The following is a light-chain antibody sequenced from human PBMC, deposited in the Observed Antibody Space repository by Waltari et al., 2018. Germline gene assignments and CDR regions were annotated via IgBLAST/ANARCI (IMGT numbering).Light chain of an antibody. CDR1: QSISSW. Sequence: DIQMTQFPYTLSASIGDRVTIAYRASQSISSWWACYHQKPGKAPKLLIYKSSTLESGVPSRFSGSGSGTEFTLTISSLQPDDFATYYCQHYNTYSRSITFGQGTRLEIQ. V-gene: IGKV1-5*03. CDR2: KSS. J-gene: IGKJ5*01. CDR3: QHYNTYSRSIT.